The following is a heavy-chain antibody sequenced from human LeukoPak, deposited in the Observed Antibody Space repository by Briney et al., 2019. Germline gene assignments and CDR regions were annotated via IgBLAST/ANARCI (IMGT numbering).Heavy chain of an antibody. D-gene: IGHD6-6*01. V-gene: IGHV3-23*01. J-gene: IGHJ6*03. CDR2: IRNSGVST. CDR1: RFTFSSYA. Sequence: GGSLRLSCAASRFTFSSYAMNWVRQAPGKGLEWVSAIRNSGVSTYYADSVKGRFTISRDNSKNTLYLQVDSLRAEDTAVYYCARMSSTEIYYFYYMDVWGKGTTVTVSS. CDR3: ARMSSTEIYYFYYMDV.